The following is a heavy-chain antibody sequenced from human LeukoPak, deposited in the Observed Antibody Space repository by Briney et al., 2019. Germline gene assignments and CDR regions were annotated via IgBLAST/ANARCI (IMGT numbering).Heavy chain of an antibody. CDR3: AKDIESYDFWKTRPHDAFDI. D-gene: IGHD3-3*01. Sequence: GGSLRLSCAASGFTFSSYAMSWVRQAPGKGLEWVSAISGSGGSTYYADSVKGRFTISRDNSKNTLYLQMNSLRAEDTAVYYCAKDIESYDFWKTRPHDAFDIWSQGTMVTVSS. CDR1: GFTFSSYA. V-gene: IGHV3-23*01. CDR2: ISGSGGST. J-gene: IGHJ3*02.